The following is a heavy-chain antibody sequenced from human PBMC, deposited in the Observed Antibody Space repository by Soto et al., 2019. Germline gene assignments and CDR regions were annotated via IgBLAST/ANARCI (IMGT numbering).Heavy chain of an antibody. Sequence: QVQLQQSGPGLVKPSQTLSLTCAISGDTVSSNSAAWNWIRQSPSRGLEWLGTTFYRSKWYNDYAPSVKSRITINLDTSKNQISLRLNSVTPEDTAVYYCARGAMVWGVTNHYFDYWGQGTLVTVSS. CDR3: ARGAMVWGVTNHYFDY. V-gene: IGHV6-1*01. CDR2: TFYRSKWYN. D-gene: IGHD3-10*01. J-gene: IGHJ4*02. CDR1: GDTVSSNSAA.